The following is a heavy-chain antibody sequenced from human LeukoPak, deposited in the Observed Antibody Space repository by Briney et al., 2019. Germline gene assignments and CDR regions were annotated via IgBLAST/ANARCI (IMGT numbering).Heavy chain of an antibody. D-gene: IGHD1-26*01. CDR1: GGSISSGSYY. CDR2: IYTSGST. Sequence: SQTLSLTCTVSGGSISSGSYYWSWIRQPAGKGLEWIGRIYTSGSTNYNPSLKSRVTMPVDTSKNQFSLKLSSATAADTAVYYCARVRVGAAHAFDIWGQGTMVTVSS. J-gene: IGHJ3*02. V-gene: IGHV4-61*02. CDR3: ARVRVGAAHAFDI.